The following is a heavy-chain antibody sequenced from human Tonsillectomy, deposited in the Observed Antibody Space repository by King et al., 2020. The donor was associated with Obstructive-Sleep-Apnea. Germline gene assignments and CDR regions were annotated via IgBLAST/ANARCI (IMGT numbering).Heavy chain of an antibody. CDR3: AKRSSAYYFFYS. CDR1: GFTLTSYA. D-gene: IGHD3-22*01. J-gene: IGHJ4*02. Sequence: VQLVESGGGLLQPGGSLRLSCAASGFTLTSYAMAWVRQAPGKGLEWVSGMSVSGGSTYYADSVKGRFTISRDNSKNTLYLQMNSLRAEDTAVYYCAKRSSAYYFFYSWGQGTLVTVSS. CDR2: MSVSGGST. V-gene: IGHV3-23*04.